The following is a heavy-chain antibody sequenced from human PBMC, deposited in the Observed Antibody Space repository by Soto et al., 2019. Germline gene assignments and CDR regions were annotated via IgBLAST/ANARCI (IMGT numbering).Heavy chain of an antibody. V-gene: IGHV3-30*18. CDR2: ISYDGSNK. J-gene: IGHJ6*02. Sequence: QVQLVESGGGVVQPGRSLRLSCAASGFTFSSYGMHWVRQAPVKGLEWVAVISYDGSNKYYADSVKGRFTISRDNSKNTLYLQMNSLRAEDTAVYYCAKDHVPRYGMDVWGQGTTVTVSS. D-gene: IGHD2-2*01. CDR3: AKDHVPRYGMDV. CDR1: GFTFSSYG.